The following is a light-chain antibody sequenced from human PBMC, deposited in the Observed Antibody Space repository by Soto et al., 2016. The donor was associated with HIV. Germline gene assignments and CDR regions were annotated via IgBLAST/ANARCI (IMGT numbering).Light chain of an antibody. Sequence: SYVLTQPPSVSVALGKTARLSCGGNNIRSKSVHWYQQKPGQAPVLVVYDDSDRPSGIPERFSVSNSGNTATLTISRVEAGDEADYYCQVWDTSSDHRRVFGGGTKLTVL. CDR1: NIRSKS. CDR2: DDS. J-gene: IGLJ2*01. CDR3: QVWDTSSDHRRV. V-gene: IGLV3-21*03.